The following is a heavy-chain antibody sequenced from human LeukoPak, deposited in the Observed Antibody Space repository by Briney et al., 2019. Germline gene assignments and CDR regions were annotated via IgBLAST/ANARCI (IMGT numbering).Heavy chain of an antibody. CDR2: ISAYNGNT. V-gene: IGHV1-18*04. D-gene: IGHD3-16*01. J-gene: IGHJ4*02. CDR1: GYTFTSYY. CDR3: ARVLREENDYVWESRIDLYYFDY. Sequence: GASVKVSCKASGYTFTSYYMHWVRQAPGQGLEWMGWISAYNGNTNYAQKLQGRVTMTTDTSTSTAYMELRSLRSDDTAVYYCARVLREENDYVWESRIDLYYFDYWGQGTLVTVSS.